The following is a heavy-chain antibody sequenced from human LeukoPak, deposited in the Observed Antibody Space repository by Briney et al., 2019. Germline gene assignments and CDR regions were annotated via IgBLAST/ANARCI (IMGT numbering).Heavy chain of an antibody. D-gene: IGHD5-12*01. CDR2: IGSSGSTI. Sequence: PGGSLRLSCAASGFTFSDYYMSWIRQAPGKGLEWVSYIGSSGSTIYYADSVKGRFTISRDNAKNSLYLQMNSLRAEDTAVYYCASDRGIIVANPPFDYWGQGTLVTVSS. CDR3: ASDRGIIVANPPFDY. J-gene: IGHJ4*02. CDR1: GFTFSDYY. V-gene: IGHV3-11*01.